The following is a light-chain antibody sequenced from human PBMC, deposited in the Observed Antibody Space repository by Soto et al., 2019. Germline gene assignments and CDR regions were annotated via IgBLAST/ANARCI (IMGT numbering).Light chain of an antibody. CDR1: SSDVGGYNY. CDR3: SSYTTSSTWV. Sequence: SALTQPASVSGSPGQSITISCTGTSSDVGGYNYVSWYQQHPGKAPKLIIYEVSNRPSGVSNRFSGSKSGNTASLTISGLQAEDEADYYCSSYTTSSTWVFGGGTKVTVL. J-gene: IGLJ3*02. CDR2: EVS. V-gene: IGLV2-14*01.